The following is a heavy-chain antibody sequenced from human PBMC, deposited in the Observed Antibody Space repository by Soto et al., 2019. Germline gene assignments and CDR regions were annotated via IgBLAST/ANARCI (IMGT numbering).Heavy chain of an antibody. D-gene: IGHD6-13*01. V-gene: IGHV1-18*01. J-gene: IGHJ4*02. CDR1: GYTFTSYG. CDR3: ARDPKYSSSWYCDY. Sequence: ASVKVSCKASGYTFTSYGISWVRQAPGQGLEWMGWISAYNGNTNYAQKLQGRVTMTTDTSTSTAYMELRSLRSDDTAVYYCARDPKYSSSWYCDYWGQGILVTVSS. CDR2: ISAYNGNT.